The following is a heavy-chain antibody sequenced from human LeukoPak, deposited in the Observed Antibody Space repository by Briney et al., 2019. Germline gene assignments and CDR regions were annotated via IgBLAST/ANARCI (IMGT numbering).Heavy chain of an antibody. Sequence: GGSLRLSCAASGFTFSSYSMNWVRQAPGKGLEWVSSISSSSSYIYYADSVKGRFTISRDNAKNSLYLQMNSLRAEDTAVYYCARDHGGIWYGLYYYYGMDVWGQGTTVTVSS. J-gene: IGHJ6*02. CDR2: ISSSSSYI. V-gene: IGHV3-21*01. CDR3: ARDHGGIWYGLYYYYGMDV. D-gene: IGHD3-16*01. CDR1: GFTFSSYS.